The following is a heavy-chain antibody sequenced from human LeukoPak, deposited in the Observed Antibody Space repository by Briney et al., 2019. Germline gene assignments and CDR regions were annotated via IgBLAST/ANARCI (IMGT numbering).Heavy chain of an antibody. V-gene: IGHV1-18*01. CDR3: AREEGVVAAVDY. CDR1: GYTFTSYG. D-gene: IGHD2-15*01. CDR2: ISAYNGNT. J-gene: IGHJ4*02. Sequence: ASVKVSCKASGYTFTSYGISWVRQAPGQGLEWMGWISAYNGNTNYAQKLQGRVTMTRNTSISTAYMELSSLGSEDTAVYYCAREEGVVAAVDYWGQGTLVTVSS.